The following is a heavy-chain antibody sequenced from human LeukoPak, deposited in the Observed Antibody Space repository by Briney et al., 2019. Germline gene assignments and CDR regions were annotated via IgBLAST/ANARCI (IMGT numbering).Heavy chain of an antibody. CDR1: GFTFSDYY. J-gene: IGHJ4*02. V-gene: IGHV3-11*05. CDR2: ISSSSGYT. CDR3: ARVFGAATFDY. D-gene: IGHD2-15*01. Sequence: GGSLRLSCAASGFTFSDYYMSWIRQAPGKGLEWVSYISSSSGYTNYADSVKGRFTISRDNAKNSLYLQMNSLRAEDTAVYFCARVFGAATFDYWGQGTLVTVSS.